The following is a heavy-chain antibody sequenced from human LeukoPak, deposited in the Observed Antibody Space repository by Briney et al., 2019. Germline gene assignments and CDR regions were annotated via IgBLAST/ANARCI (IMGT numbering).Heavy chain of an antibody. V-gene: IGHV1-69*05. CDR3: ARLCSIRWCLHDWFDP. J-gene: IGHJ5*02. CDR1: GGTFSSYA. CDR2: IIPIFGTA. Sequence: SVKVSCKASGGTFSSYAISWVRQAPGQGLEWMGGIIPIFGTANYAQKFQGRVTMTTDTSTSTAYMELRSLRSDDTAVYYCARLCSIRWCLHDWFDPWGQGTLVTVSS. D-gene: IGHD2-21*01.